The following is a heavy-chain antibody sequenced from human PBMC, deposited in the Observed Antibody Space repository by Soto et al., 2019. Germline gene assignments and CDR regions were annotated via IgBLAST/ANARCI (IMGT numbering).Heavy chain of an antibody. CDR2: IIPIFGTA. CDR1: GGTFSSYA. D-gene: IGHD3-10*02. V-gene: IGHV1-69*13. J-gene: IGHJ6*02. Sequence: SVKVSCKASGGTFSSYAISWVRQAPGQGLEWMGGIIPIFGTANYAQKFQGRVTITADESTSTAYMELSSLRSEDTAVYYCASRERVWSGTHNYGMDVWGQGSTVTVSS. CDR3: ASRERVWSGTHNYGMDV.